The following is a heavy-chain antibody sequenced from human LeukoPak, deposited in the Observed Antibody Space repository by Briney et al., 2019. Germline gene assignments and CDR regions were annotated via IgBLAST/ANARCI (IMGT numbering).Heavy chain of an antibody. CDR3: AKGRVGIAAAGTDY. D-gene: IGHD6-13*01. Sequence: PGRSLRLSCAASGFTFDDYAMHWVQQAPGKGLEWVSGISWNSGSIGYADSVKGRFTISRDNAKNSLYLQMNSLRAEDTALYYCAKGRVGIAAAGTDYWGQGTLVTVSS. CDR2: ISWNSGSI. V-gene: IGHV3-9*01. J-gene: IGHJ4*02. CDR1: GFTFDDYA.